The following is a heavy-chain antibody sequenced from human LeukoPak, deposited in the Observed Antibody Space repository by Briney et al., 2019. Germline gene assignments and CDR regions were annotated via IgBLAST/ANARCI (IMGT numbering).Heavy chain of an antibody. D-gene: IGHD5-18*01. Sequence: SETLSLTCTVSGGSISSYYWSWIRQPPGKGLEWIGYIYYSGSTNYNPSLKSRVTISVDTSKNQFSLKLSSVTAADTAVYYCARGGYSYGYDYWGQGTLVTVSS. CDR1: GGSISSYY. J-gene: IGHJ4*02. V-gene: IGHV4-59*08. CDR2: IYYSGST. CDR3: ARGGYSYGYDY.